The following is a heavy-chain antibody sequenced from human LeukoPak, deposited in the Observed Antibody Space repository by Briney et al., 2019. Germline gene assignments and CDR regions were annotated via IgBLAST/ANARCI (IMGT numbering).Heavy chain of an antibody. V-gene: IGHV4-34*01. D-gene: IGHD2-21*02. CDR2: INHSGST. J-gene: IGHJ4*02. CDR3: ARDSYCGGDCYSYFDY. CDR1: GGSFSGYY. Sequence: SETLSLTCAVYGGSFSGYYWSWIRQPPGKGLEWIGEINHSGSTNYNPSLKSRVTISVDTSKNQFSLKLSSVTAADTAVYYCARDSYCGGDCYSYFDYWGQGTLVAVSS.